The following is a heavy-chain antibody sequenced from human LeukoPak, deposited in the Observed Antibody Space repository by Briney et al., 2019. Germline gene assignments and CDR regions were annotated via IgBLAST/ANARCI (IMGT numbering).Heavy chain of an antibody. Sequence: GGSLGLSCEASGFTFSAYAMTWVRQAPGKGLEWVSVIFGGGGTYYADSVKGRFIISRDNSKNTLHLQMNSLRAEDTAVYYCAREYVVMAYYYGMDVWGQGTTVTVSS. CDR2: IFGGGGT. J-gene: IGHJ6*02. CDR1: GFTFSAYA. V-gene: IGHV3-66*01. CDR3: AREYVVMAYYYGMDV. D-gene: IGHD5-24*01.